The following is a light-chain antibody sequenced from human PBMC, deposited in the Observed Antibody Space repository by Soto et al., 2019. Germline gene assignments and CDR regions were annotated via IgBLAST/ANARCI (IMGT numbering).Light chain of an antibody. Sequence: EIVMTQSPATLSVSPGERATLSCRASQSISSNLAWYQQKPGQAPRLLISGASTRATGIPARFSGSGSGTEFTLTISSLQSEDFAVYYCQQYSIWPYTFGQGTKLEIK. V-gene: IGKV3-15*01. CDR2: GAS. CDR1: QSISSN. J-gene: IGKJ2*01. CDR3: QQYSIWPYT.